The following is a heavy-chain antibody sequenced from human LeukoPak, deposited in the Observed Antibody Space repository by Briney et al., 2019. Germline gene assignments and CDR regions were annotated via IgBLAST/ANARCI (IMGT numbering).Heavy chain of an antibody. CDR1: GYTFTSYY. D-gene: IGHD3-22*01. CDR2: INPSGGST. J-gene: IGHJ5*02. Sequence: ASVKASCKASGYTFTSYYMHWVRQAPGQGLEWMGIINPSGGSTSYAQKFQGRVTMTRDMSTSTVYMELSSLRSEDTAVYYCARDQGHYYDSSAHNWFDPWGQGTLVTVSS. CDR3: ARDQGHYYDSSAHNWFDP. V-gene: IGHV1-46*01.